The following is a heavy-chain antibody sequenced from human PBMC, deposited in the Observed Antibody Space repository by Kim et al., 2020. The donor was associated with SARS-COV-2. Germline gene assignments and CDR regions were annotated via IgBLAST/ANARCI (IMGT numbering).Heavy chain of an antibody. Sequence: NHSPPLKLRVTIAVHTSKTQFFLMLTSVTAADTAVYYCARKRADSSGFIDYWGQGVLVTVSS. J-gene: IGHJ4*02. V-gene: IGHV4-59*01. D-gene: IGHD3-22*01. CDR3: ARKRADSSGFIDY.